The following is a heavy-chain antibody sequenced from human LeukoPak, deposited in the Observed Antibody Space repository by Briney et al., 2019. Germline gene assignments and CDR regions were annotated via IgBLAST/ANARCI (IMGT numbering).Heavy chain of an antibody. J-gene: IGHJ4*02. V-gene: IGHV1-2*02. Sequence: ASVKVSCKASGYTFTGYYMHWVRQAPGQGLEWMGWINPNSGGTNYAQKFQGRVTMTRDTSISTAYMELSRLRSDDTAVCYCARGLYSYGPPAFDYWGQGTLVTVSS. D-gene: IGHD5-18*01. CDR1: GYTFTGYY. CDR2: INPNSGGT. CDR3: ARGLYSYGPPAFDY.